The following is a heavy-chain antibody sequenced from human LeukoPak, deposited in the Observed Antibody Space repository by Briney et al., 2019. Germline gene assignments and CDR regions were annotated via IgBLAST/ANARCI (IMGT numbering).Heavy chain of an antibody. CDR3: TRDLVSYSSSPLH. J-gene: IGHJ1*01. V-gene: IGHV3-30-3*01. D-gene: IGHD3-22*01. CDR1: GFSFSTYV. Sequence: GTSLRLSCTASGFSFSTYVFHWVRQAPGKGLEWVAVISSDGTSKHYADSVKGRFTISRDNSMNTLYLQINSLRPEDTAVYYCTRDLVSYSSSPLHWGQGTLVTVSS. CDR2: ISSDGTSK.